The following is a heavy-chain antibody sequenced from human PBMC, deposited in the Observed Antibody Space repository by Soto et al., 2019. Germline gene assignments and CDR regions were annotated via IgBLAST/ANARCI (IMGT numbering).Heavy chain of an antibody. V-gene: IGHV3-7*03. CDR1: RYTFSFDW. D-gene: IGHD3-10*01. J-gene: IGHJ4*02. CDR3: ATGDHLDY. CDR2: IKQGIGEQ. Sequence: GGSLRLSCEASRYTFSFDWMTWVRQAPGKGPEWEANIKQGIGEQYYMGSVKGRFTISRDNVKNSVFLQRNSLRAEDTAVYYCATGDHLDYWGQGTAVTV.